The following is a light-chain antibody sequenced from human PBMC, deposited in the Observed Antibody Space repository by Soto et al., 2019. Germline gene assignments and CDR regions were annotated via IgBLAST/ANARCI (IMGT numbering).Light chain of an antibody. CDR2: EVT. J-gene: IGLJ3*02. CDR1: SSDVGAYDY. V-gene: IGLV2-8*01. Sequence: QSALSQPPSASVSPGQSVTISCTGTSSDVGAYDYVSWYQQYPGKAPKLMIYEVTKRPSGVPDRFSGSKSGSTASLTVSGLQAEDEADYYCSSYAGSNNFVVFGGGTKLTVL. CDR3: SSYAGSNNFVV.